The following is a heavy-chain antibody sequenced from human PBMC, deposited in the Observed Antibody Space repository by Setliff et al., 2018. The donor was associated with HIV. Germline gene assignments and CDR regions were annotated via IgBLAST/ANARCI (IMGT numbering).Heavy chain of an antibody. J-gene: IGHJ4*02. CDR2: INIRSGNT. D-gene: IGHD6-19*01. CDR1: GYSFTTSG. Sequence: GASVKVSCKASGYSFTTSGVSWVRQAPGQGLEWMGWINIRSGNTHYAQKLQGRVTMTTDTSTSTAYMELRSLRSDDTAMYYCARKYTGGPLDYWGQGTLVTVS. V-gene: IGHV1-18*01. CDR3: ARKYTGGPLDY.